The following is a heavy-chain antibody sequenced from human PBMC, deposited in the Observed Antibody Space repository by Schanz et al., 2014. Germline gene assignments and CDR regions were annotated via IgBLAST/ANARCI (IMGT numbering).Heavy chain of an antibody. CDR3: ARTGYDPSLTH. CDR2: IIPITGIT. Sequence: QVQLVQSGAEVKKPGSSVKVSCKASGDTFRSYTINWVRHAPGQGLEWMGRIIPITGITNYAQKFQGRVTFTADRSTSTDFVEVNSLRSEDTAVYYCARTGYDPSLTHWGQGTLVTVSS. V-gene: IGHV1-69*02. CDR1: GDTFRSYT. J-gene: IGHJ4*02. D-gene: IGHD5-12*01.